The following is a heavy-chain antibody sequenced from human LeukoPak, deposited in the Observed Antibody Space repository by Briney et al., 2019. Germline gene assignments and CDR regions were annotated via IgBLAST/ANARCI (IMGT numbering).Heavy chain of an antibody. Sequence: PGGSLRLSCAAPGFTFSSYGMHWVRQAPGKGLEWVAFIRYDGSNKYYADSVKGRFTISRDNSKNTLYLQMNSLRAEDTAVYYCAKDGFLEWLLPQGYYYYYMDVWGKGTTVTVSS. D-gene: IGHD3-3*01. CDR3: AKDGFLEWLLPQGYYYYYMDV. CDR2: IRYDGSNK. V-gene: IGHV3-30*02. CDR1: GFTFSSYG. J-gene: IGHJ6*03.